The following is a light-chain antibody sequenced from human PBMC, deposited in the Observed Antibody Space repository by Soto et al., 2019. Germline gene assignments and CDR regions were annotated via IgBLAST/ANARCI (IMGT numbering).Light chain of an antibody. Sequence: DFHMTQSPSSLSAALGDRVTITFRATQSISRSLNWYQQTPGTAPELLIYAASSLQSGVPSRFSGSGSGTDFTLTISSLQAEDSATYYCQQSYSALVAFGQGTKVDI. CDR1: QSISRS. V-gene: IGKV1-39*01. CDR2: AAS. CDR3: QQSYSALVA. J-gene: IGKJ1*01.